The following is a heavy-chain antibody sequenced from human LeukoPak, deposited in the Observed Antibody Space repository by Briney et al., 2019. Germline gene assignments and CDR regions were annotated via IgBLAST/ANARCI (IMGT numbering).Heavy chain of an antibody. CDR2: IYTSGST. CDR1: GGSISRGSYY. J-gene: IGHJ3*02. CDR3: AREVITFGGVIVRDAFDI. D-gene: IGHD3-16*02. V-gene: IGHV4-61*02. Sequence: SESLALACTVSGGSISRGSYYWSWILQPAGKGLEWIGRIYTSGSTNHNPSLKSRVTISVDTSKNQFSLKLSSVTAADTAVYYCAREVITFGGVIVRDAFDIWGQGTMVTVSS.